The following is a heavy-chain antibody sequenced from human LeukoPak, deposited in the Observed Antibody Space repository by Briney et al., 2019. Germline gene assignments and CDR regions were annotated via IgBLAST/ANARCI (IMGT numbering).Heavy chain of an antibody. Sequence: SVKVSCKASGFTFTSSAMQWVRQARGQRLEWIGWIVVGSGNTNYAQKFQERVTITRVMSTSTAYMELSSLRSEDTAVYYCAADRQGIAAAGRSGPHYYGMDVWGQGTTVTVSS. CDR2: IVVGSGNT. CDR1: GFTFTSSA. D-gene: IGHD6-13*01. CDR3: AADRQGIAAAGRSGPHYYGMDV. J-gene: IGHJ6*02. V-gene: IGHV1-58*02.